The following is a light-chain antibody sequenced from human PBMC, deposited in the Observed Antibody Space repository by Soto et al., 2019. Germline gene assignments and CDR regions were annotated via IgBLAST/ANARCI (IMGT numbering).Light chain of an antibody. V-gene: IGKV1-5*03. Sequence: DIQLTQSRFTLSGCLGERVTLTCRASQTISSWLAWYQQKPGKAPKLLIYKASTLKSGVPSRFSGSGSGTEFTLTISSLQPDDFATYYCQHYNSYSEAFGQGTKVDIK. J-gene: IGKJ1*01. CDR3: QHYNSYSEA. CDR1: QTISSW. CDR2: KAS.